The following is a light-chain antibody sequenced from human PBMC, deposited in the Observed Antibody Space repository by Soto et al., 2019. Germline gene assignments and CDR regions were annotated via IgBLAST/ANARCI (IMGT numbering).Light chain of an antibody. Sequence: QSALTQPASVSGSPGQSITISCTGTSSDVGGYNYVSWYQQHPGKAPKLMIYDVTNRPSGVSNRFSGYKSGNTASLTISGLQAEDEADSYCSSYTSSSTYVFGPGTKVTVL. CDR1: SSDVGGYNY. J-gene: IGLJ1*01. CDR3: SSYTSSSTYV. CDR2: DVT. V-gene: IGLV2-14*03.